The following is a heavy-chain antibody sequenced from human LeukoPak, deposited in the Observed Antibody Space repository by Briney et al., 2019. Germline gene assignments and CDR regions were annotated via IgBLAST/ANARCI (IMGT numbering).Heavy chain of an antibody. CDR1: GYTFTNYG. J-gene: IGHJ5*02. Sequence: EASVKASCKASGYTFTNYGISWVRQAPGQGLEWMGWISAYNDNTNFAQRLQGRVTMTTDTSTSTVYMELSSLRSEDTAVYYCARDLGNWNDRWGQGTLVTVSS. CDR2: ISAYNDNT. CDR3: ARDLGNWNDR. V-gene: IGHV1-18*01.